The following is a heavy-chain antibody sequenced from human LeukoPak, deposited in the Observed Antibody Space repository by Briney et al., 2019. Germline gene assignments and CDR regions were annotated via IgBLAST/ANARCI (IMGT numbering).Heavy chain of an antibody. CDR3: ARVFVLRYFENRNWFDP. CDR1: GGSISSSSYY. J-gene: IGHJ5*02. V-gene: IGHV4-39*01. D-gene: IGHD3-9*01. CDR2: IYYSGST. Sequence: SETLSLTCTVSGGSISSSSYYWGWIRQPPGKGLEWIGSIYYSGSTYYNPSLKSRVTISVDTSKNQFSLKLSSVTAADTAVYYCARVFVLRYFENRNWFDPWGQGTLVTVSS.